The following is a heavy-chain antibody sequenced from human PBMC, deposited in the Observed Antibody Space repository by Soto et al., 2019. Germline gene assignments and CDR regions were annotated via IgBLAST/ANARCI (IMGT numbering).Heavy chain of an antibody. J-gene: IGHJ6*03. CDR1: GFTFSSYA. Sequence: LSLTCAASGFTFSSYAMSWVRQAPGKGLEWVSAISGSGGSTYYADSVKGRFTISRDNSKNTLYLQMNSLRAEDTAVYYCASPPTSFGVRGVNTYIYYYYYMDVWGKGTTVTVSS. D-gene: IGHD3-10*01. CDR3: ASPPTSFGVRGVNTYIYYYYYMDV. V-gene: IGHV3-23*01. CDR2: ISGSGGST.